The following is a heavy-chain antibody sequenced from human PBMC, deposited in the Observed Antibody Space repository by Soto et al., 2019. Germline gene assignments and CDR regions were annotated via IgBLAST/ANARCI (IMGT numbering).Heavy chain of an antibody. CDR2: ISYDGSNK. CDR3: VKDPDV. J-gene: IGHJ6*02. V-gene: IGHV3-30-3*01. CDR1: GFTFTSSA. Sequence: SLSPSCAAYGFTFTSSAMHWVRQAPGKVLEWVAVISYDGSNKYYSDAVKGRFTISRDNSKNRLYLQMNSLSADDTGLYYCVKDPDVWGQGISVTVSS.